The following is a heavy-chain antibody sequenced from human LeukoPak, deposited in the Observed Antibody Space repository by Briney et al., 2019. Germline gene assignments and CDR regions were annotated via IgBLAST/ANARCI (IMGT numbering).Heavy chain of an antibody. V-gene: IGHV1-69*05. J-gene: IGHJ4*02. D-gene: IGHD6-19*01. Sequence: SVKVSCKASGYTFTSYYMHWVRQAPGQGLEWMGGIIPIFGTANYAQKFQGRVTITTDESTSTAYMELSSLRSEDTAVYYCARSGGVHWGYSSGPNQFWGQGTLVTVSS. CDR3: ARSGGVHWGYSSGPNQF. CDR2: IIPIFGTA. CDR1: GYTFTSYY.